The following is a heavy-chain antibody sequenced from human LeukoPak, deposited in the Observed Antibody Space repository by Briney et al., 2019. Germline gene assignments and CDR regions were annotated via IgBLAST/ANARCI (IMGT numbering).Heavy chain of an antibody. Sequence: ASVKVSCKASGYTFTSYGISWVRQAPGQGLEWMGWISAYNGNTNYAQKLQGRVTMTTDTSTSTAYMELRSLRSDDTAVYYCARKYGDHWGHNWFDPWGQGTLVTVSS. CDR3: ARKYGDHWGHNWFDP. CDR2: ISAYNGNT. J-gene: IGHJ5*02. CDR1: GYTFTSYG. D-gene: IGHD4-17*01. V-gene: IGHV1-18*01.